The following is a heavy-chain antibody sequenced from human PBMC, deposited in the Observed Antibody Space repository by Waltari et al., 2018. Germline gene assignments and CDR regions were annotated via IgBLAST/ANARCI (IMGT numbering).Heavy chain of an antibody. CDR2: IIPIFGTA. J-gene: IGHJ2*01. CDR3: ARSPVVLRSLFWYFDL. Sequence: QFQLVQSGAEVKKPGSSLKVSCKASGGPFSSYAISWVRRAPGQGLEWMGGIIPIFGTANYAQKFQGRVTITADESTSTAYMELSSLRSEDTAVYYCARSPVVLRSLFWYFDLWGRGTLVTVSS. CDR1: GGPFSSYA. D-gene: IGHD1-26*01. V-gene: IGHV1-69*12.